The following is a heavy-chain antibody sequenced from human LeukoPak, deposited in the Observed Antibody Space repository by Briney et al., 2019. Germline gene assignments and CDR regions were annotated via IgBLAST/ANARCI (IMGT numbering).Heavy chain of an antibody. CDR1: GYTFTGYY. D-gene: IGHD3-3*01. V-gene: IGHV1-2*02. J-gene: IGHJ1*01. Sequence: ASVKVSCKASGYTFTGYYMHWVRQAPGQGLEWMGWINPNSGGTNYAQKFQGRVTMTRDTSISTAYMELSRLRSDDTAVYYCASTSYYDFWSGSSAEYFQHWGQGTLVTVSS. CDR2: INPNSGGT. CDR3: ASTSYYDFWSGSSAEYFQH.